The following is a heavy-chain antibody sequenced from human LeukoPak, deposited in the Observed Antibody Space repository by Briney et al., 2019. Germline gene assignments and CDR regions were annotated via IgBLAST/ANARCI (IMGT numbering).Heavy chain of an antibody. CDR3: ARPTFYGSYTSFDY. D-gene: IGHD3-10*01. Sequence: SETLSLTCTVSGGSISSGDYYWSWIRQPPGKGLEWIGYIYYSGSTYYNPSLKSRVTISVDTSKNQFSLKLSSVTAADTAVYYCARPTFYGSYTSFDYWGQGTLVTVSS. CDR1: GGSISSGDYY. CDR2: IYYSGST. J-gene: IGHJ4*02. V-gene: IGHV4-30-4*08.